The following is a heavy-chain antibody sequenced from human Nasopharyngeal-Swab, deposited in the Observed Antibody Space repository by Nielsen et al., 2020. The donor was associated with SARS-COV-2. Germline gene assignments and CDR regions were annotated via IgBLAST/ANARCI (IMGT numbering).Heavy chain of an antibody. V-gene: IGHV4-59*08. CDR1: DGSVSDYY. J-gene: IGHJ5*02. Sequence: SNTLSLPCTVPDGSVSDYYWSWIRKPPGRGREWLGYISYSGTTNYNPSLKSRVTLSVDTSKNQCSLRLSSVTAADTATYYCASLPYCSSDTCYPIDLWGQGTLVTVSS. CDR2: ISYSGTT. CDR3: ASLPYCSSDTCYPIDL. D-gene: IGHD2-2*01.